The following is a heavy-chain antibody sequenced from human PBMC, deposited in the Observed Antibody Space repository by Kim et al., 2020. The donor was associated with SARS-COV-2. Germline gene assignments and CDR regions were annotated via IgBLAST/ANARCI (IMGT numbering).Heavy chain of an antibody. Sequence: GGSLRLSCAASGFAFSTRAMSWVRQAPGKGLEWVASVNNGGNAYYADSVRGRFTISRDLTKDTLDLQMNSLRVDDTALYYCAKDHPSSGWPAFDCWGQGT. CDR1: GFAFSTRA. CDR3: AKDHPSSGWPAFDC. V-gene: IGHV3-23*01. CDR2: VNNGGNA. J-gene: IGHJ4*02. D-gene: IGHD3-22*01.